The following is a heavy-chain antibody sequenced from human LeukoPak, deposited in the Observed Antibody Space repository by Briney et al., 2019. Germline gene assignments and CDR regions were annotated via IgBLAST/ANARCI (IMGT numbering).Heavy chain of an antibody. CDR3: AKAGGAAAGIP. D-gene: IGHD6-13*01. V-gene: IGHV3-48*04. J-gene: IGHJ5*02. CDR1: GFTFSDYS. CDR2: ISTSSTTI. Sequence: PGGSLRLSCAASGFTFSDYSMNWVRQAPGKGLEWVSYISTSSTTIYYADSVKGRFTISRDNAKNSLYLHMNSLRAEDTAVYYCAKAGGAAAGIPWGQGTLVTVSS.